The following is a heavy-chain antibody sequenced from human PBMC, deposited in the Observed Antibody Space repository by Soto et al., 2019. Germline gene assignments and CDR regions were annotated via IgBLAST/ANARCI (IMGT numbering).Heavy chain of an antibody. CDR3: ARTPWYYGSGSYFRNIYGMDV. Sequence: PSETLSLTCTVSGCSISSYYWSWIRQPPGKGLEWIGYIYYSGSTNYNPSLKSRVTISVDTSKNQFSLKLSSVTAADTAVYYCARTPWYYGSGSYFRNIYGMDVWGQGTTVTVSS. CDR2: IYYSGST. J-gene: IGHJ6*02. V-gene: IGHV4-59*08. D-gene: IGHD3-10*01. CDR1: GCSISSYY.